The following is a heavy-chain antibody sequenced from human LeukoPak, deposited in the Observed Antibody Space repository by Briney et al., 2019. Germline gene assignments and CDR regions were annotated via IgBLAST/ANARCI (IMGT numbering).Heavy chain of an antibody. J-gene: IGHJ4*02. V-gene: IGHV3-23*01. CDR1: GFTFSNYA. CDR2: ISGRGGST. D-gene: IGHD5-18*01. Sequence: GGSLRLSCAASGFTFSNYAMSWVRQAPGKGLEWVSDISGRGGSTNYADSVKGRFTISRDKSKNTLYLQMNSLRAEDTAVYYCAKDDGYSYGYFDYWGQGTLVTVSS. CDR3: AKDDGYSYGYFDY.